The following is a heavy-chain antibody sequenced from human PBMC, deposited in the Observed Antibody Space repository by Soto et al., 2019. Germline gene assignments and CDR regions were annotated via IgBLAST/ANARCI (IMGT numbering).Heavy chain of an antibody. V-gene: IGHV3-30*03. D-gene: IGHD3-10*01. Sequence: QVQLVESGGGVVQPGRSLRLSCAASGFTFSSYGMHWVRQAPGKGLEWVAVISSDGSNKYYADSVKGRFTISRDNSKNTLYLQMNSLRAEDTAVYYGASGGGLWFAFDYWGQGTLVTVSS. CDR1: GFTFSSYG. J-gene: IGHJ4*02. CDR3: ASGGGLWFAFDY. CDR2: ISSDGSNK.